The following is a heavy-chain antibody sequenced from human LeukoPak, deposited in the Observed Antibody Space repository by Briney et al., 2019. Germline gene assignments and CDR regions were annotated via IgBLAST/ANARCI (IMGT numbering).Heavy chain of an antibody. CDR1: GFTFSRYW. CDR2: INSDGSTT. Sequence: GGSLRLSCAASGFTFSRYWMQWIRQAPGKGLVWVSRINSDGSTTSYADSVKGRFTISRDNAKNTLYLQMNSLRAEDTSVYYCARNYYGSGSYSGYYYYYYGMDVWGQETTVTVSS. V-gene: IGHV3-74*01. D-gene: IGHD3-10*01. CDR3: ARNYYGSGSYSGYYYYYYGMDV. J-gene: IGHJ6*02.